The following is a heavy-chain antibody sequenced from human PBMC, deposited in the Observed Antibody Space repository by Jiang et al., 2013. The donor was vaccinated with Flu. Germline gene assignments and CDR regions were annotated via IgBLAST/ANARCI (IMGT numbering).Heavy chain of an antibody. Sequence: SGAEVKKPGSSVKVSCKASGGTFSSYAISWVRQAPGQGLEWMGGIIPIFGTANYAQKFQGRVTITADESTSTAYMELSSLRSEDTAVYYCARHERSSSIAAAGLDYWGQGTLVTVSS. D-gene: IGHD6-13*01. V-gene: IGHV1-69*01. CDR2: IIPIFGTA. CDR1: GGTFSSYA. J-gene: IGHJ4*02. CDR3: ARHERSSSIAAAGLDY.